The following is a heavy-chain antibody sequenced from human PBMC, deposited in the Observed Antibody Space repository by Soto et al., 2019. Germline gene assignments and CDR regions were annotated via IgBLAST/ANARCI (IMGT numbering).Heavy chain of an antibody. CDR2: IIPILGIA. J-gene: IGHJ5*02. CDR1: GGTFSSYT. D-gene: IGHD6-6*01. Sequence: ASVKVSCKASGGTFSSYTISWVRQAPGQGLEWMGRIIPILGIANYAQKFQGRVTITADKSTSTAYMELSSLRSEDTAVYYCARALISSSGGNWFDPWGQGTLVTVSS. CDR3: ARALISSSGGNWFDP. V-gene: IGHV1-69*02.